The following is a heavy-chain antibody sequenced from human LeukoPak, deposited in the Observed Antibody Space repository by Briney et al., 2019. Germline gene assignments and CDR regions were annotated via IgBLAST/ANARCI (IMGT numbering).Heavy chain of an antibody. CDR2: IYSGGYSI. Sequence: GGSLRLSCAASGFTVSGYCMHWVRQAPGKGLVWVSGIYSGGYSITYADPAKGRSTLPRKNAKNTLYLKRNRRLPEDAAVYFCTRAGYSSGFDSWGQGTLVTVSS. CDR3: TRAGYSSGFDS. D-gene: IGHD2-15*01. V-gene: IGHV3-74*03. J-gene: IGHJ5*01. CDR1: GFTVSGYC.